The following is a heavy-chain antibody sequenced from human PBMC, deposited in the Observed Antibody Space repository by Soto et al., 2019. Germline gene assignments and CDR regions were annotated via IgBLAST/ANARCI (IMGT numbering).Heavy chain of an antibody. CDR3: ARVRIAAAGTGWFDP. D-gene: IGHD6-13*01. CDR1: GFTFSSYW. J-gene: IGHJ5*02. CDR2: IKQDGSEK. Sequence: VQLVESGGGLVQPGGSLRLSCAASGFTFSSYWMSWVRQATGKGLEWVANIKQDGSEKYYVDSVKGRFTISRDNAKNSLYMQMNSLRAEDTAVYYCARVRIAAAGTGWFDPWGQGTLVTVSS. V-gene: IGHV3-7*03.